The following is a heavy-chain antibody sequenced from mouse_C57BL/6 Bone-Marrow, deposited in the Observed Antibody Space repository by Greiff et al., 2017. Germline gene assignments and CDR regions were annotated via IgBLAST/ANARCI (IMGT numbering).Heavy chain of an antibody. CDR2: IYPGSGST. Sequence: QVQLQQPGAELVKPGASVQMSCKASGYTFTSYWITWVKQRPGQGLEWIGDIYPGSGSTNNNEKFKSKATLTVDTSSSTAYMQLSSLTSEDSAVYYCARPYYSNYWYFDVWGTGTTVTVSS. V-gene: IGHV1-55*01. CDR1: GYTFTSYW. D-gene: IGHD2-5*01. J-gene: IGHJ1*03. CDR3: ARPYYSNYWYFDV.